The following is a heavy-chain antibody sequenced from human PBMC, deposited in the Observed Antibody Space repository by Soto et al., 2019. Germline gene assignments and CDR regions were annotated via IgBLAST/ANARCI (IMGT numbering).Heavy chain of an antibody. CDR2: TYYRSKWYN. J-gene: IGHJ4*02. D-gene: IGHD6-19*01. V-gene: IGHV6-1*01. CDR1: GDSVSSNSAA. CDR3: ARDPMYSSGWYWWFDY. Sequence: SQTLSLTCAISGDSVSSNSAAWNWIRQSPSRGLEWLGRTYYRSKWYNDYAVSVKSRITINPDAAKKQFALQLNSVTPEDTAVYYCARDPMYSSGWYWWFDYWAQGTLVTVSS.